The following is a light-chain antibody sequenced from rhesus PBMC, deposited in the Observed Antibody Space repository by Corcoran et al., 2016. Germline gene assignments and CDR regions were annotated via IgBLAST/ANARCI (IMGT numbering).Light chain of an antibody. Sequence: EIVLTQSPAFQSVTLKEKVTITCQASQSIGSSLHWYQQKPDQSPKLLIKYASQSIPGVPSRFSGRGSGTDFTLTINRLEAEDAATYYCQQSSSFPFAFGPGTKLDIK. CDR3: QQSSSFPFA. CDR1: QSIGSS. V-gene: IGKV6-55*01. J-gene: IGKJ3*01. CDR2: YAS.